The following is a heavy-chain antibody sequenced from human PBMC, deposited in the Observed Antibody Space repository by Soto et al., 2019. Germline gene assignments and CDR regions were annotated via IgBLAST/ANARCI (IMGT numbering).Heavy chain of an antibody. CDR3: ARPHCSSTSCHTKRTWLPENYYYYGMDV. Sequence: GGSLRLSCAASGFTFSSYAMHWVRQAPGKGLEWVAVISYDGSNKYYADSVKGRFTISRDNSKNTLYLQMNSLRAEDTAVYYCARPHCSSTSCHTKRTWLPENYYYYGMDVWGQGTTVTVSS. V-gene: IGHV3-30-3*01. D-gene: IGHD2-2*01. CDR2: ISYDGSNK. CDR1: GFTFSSYA. J-gene: IGHJ6*02.